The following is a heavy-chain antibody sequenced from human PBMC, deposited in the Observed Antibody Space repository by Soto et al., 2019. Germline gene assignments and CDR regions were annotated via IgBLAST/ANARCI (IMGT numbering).Heavy chain of an antibody. J-gene: IGHJ4*02. CDR1: GFTFSSYA. D-gene: IGHD5-18*01. Sequence: GGSLRLSCAASGFTFSSYAMSWVRQAPGKGLEWVSAISGSGGSTYYADSVKGRFTISRDNSKNTLYLQMNSLRAEDTAVYYCAKERDVDTAMVWYGDYWGQGTLVTVSS. CDR3: AKERDVDTAMVWYGDY. V-gene: IGHV3-23*01. CDR2: ISGSGGST.